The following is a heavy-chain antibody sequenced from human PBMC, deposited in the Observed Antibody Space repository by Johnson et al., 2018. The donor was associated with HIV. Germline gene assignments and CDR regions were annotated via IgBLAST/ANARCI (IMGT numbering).Heavy chain of an antibody. CDR2: ISSDGSNN. Sequence: QVQLVESGGGVVRPGGSLRLSCAASGFTFSSYAMHWVRQAPGKGLEWVAVISSDGSNNYYADSVKGRFTISRDNSKRTLYLQMNSLRAEDTAVYYCARKQWLEIPSDAFDIWGQGTMVTVSS. CDR3: ARKQWLEIPSDAFDI. CDR1: GFTFSSYA. V-gene: IGHV3-30*04. D-gene: IGHD6-19*01. J-gene: IGHJ3*02.